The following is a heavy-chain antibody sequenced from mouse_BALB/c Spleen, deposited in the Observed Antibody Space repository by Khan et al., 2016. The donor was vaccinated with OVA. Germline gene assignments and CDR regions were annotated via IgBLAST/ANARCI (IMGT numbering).Heavy chain of an antibody. J-gene: IGHJ2*01. Sequence: QVQLQQSGAELVRPGTSVKVSCKASGYAFTNYLIEWIKKRPGQGLEWIGVINPGSGGSNYNEKFKGKATLTADKSSSTAYMQLSSLTSDDSAVYFCTREWGKGHFDYWGQGTTLTVSS. CDR2: INPGSGGS. CDR1: GYAFTNYL. CDR3: TREWGKGHFDY. D-gene: IGHD1-3*01. V-gene: IGHV1-54*01.